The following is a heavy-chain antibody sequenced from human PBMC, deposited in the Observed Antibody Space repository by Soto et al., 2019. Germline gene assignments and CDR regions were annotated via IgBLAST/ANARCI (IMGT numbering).Heavy chain of an antibody. CDR2: INAGNGNS. CDR3: ARAPSWWYFDL. CDR1: GYTFSTYA. J-gene: IGHJ2*01. Sequence: QVQLVQSGAEEKKPGASVKVSCKASGYTFSTYAMHWVRQAPGQRLEWMGWINAGNGNSKDSQKFQGRVTITRDTSASTAYMELSSMRSEDTAVYYCARAPSWWYFDLWGRGTLLTVSS. V-gene: IGHV1-3*05.